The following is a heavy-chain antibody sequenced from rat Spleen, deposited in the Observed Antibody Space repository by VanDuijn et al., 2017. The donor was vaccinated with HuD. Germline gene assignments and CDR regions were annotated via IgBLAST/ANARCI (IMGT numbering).Heavy chain of an antibody. Sequence: EVELVESGGGLVQPGRSLKLSCVASGFTFSSYDMAWVRQAPTKGLEWVASISPSGGITYYRDSVKGRFTVSRDNAKSTLYLQMDSLRSEDTATYYCTRENWVLDAWGQGASVTVSS. J-gene: IGHJ4*01. CDR3: TRENWVLDA. CDR1: GFTFSSYD. CDR2: ISPSGGIT. V-gene: IGHV5-27*01. D-gene: IGHD3-6*01.